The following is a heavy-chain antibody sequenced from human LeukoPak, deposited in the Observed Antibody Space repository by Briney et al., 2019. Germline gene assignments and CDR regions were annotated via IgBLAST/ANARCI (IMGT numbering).Heavy chain of an antibody. CDR1: GFTFSSYE. Sequence: TGGSLRLSCAASGFTFSSYEMNWVRQAPGKGLEWVSSISSSSSYIYYADSVKGRFTISRDNAKNSLYLQMNSLRAEDTAVYYCARGKILGYCSSTSCYGLSKRGDYYYMDVWGKGTTVTVSS. J-gene: IGHJ6*03. D-gene: IGHD2-2*01. CDR3: ARGKILGYCSSTSCYGLSKRGDYYYMDV. V-gene: IGHV3-21*01. CDR2: ISSSSSYI.